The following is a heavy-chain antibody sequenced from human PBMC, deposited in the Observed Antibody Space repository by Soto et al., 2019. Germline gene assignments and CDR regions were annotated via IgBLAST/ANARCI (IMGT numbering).Heavy chain of an antibody. D-gene: IGHD3-3*01. CDR3: AKDLPLWSGYSFSENH. V-gene: IGHV3-23*01. CDR1: GFIFSSHA. CDR2: VSGSGASV. J-gene: IGHJ5*02. Sequence: AGGSLRLSCEGSGFIFSSHAMSWVRQAPGKGLEWVSSVSGSGASVHLPDFLKGRFSSSRDNSKNTVYLELNNLRVDDTAVYYCAKDLPLWSGYSFSENHWGQGTQVTVSS.